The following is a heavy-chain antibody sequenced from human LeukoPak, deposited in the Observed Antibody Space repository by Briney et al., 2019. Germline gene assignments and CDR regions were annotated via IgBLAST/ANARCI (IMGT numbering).Heavy chain of an antibody. Sequence: ASVKVSCKASGYTFTSYDINWVRQATGQGLEWMGWMNPNSGNTGYAQKFQGRVTITRNTSISTAYMELSSLRSEDTAVYYCARAVSLRFLEWLSPNWFGPWGQGTLVTVSS. CDR3: ARAVSLRFLEWLSPNWFGP. V-gene: IGHV1-8*03. D-gene: IGHD3-3*01. CDR2: MNPNSGNT. J-gene: IGHJ5*02. CDR1: GYTFTSYD.